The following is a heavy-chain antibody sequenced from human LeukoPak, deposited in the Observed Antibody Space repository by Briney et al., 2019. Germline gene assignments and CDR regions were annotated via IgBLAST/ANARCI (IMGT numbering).Heavy chain of an antibody. CDR3: AKDFRRLRFDP. CDR2: ISGSGGST. Sequence: GGTLRLSCAASGFTFSSYGMSWVRQAPGKGLEWVSAISGSGGSTYYADSVKGRFTISRDNSKNTLYLQMNSLRAEDTAVYYCAKDFRRLRFDPWGQGTLVTVSS. V-gene: IGHV3-23*01. CDR1: GFTFSSYG. J-gene: IGHJ5*02.